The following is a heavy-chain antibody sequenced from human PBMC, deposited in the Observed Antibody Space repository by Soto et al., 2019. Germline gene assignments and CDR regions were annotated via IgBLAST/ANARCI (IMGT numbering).Heavy chain of an antibody. J-gene: IGHJ6*03. Sequence: GGSLRLSCAASGFTFSSYSMNWVRQAPGKGMEWVSSISSSSSYIYYAGSVKGRFTISRDNAKNSLYLQMNSLRAEDTAVYYCARDSFRFGSRRYYYYMDVWGKGTTVTVSS. D-gene: IGHD3-10*01. CDR1: GFTFSSYS. CDR3: ARDSFRFGSRRYYYYMDV. V-gene: IGHV3-21*01. CDR2: ISSSSSYI.